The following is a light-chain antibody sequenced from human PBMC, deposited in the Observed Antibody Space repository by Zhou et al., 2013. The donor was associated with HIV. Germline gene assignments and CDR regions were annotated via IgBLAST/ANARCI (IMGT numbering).Light chain of an antibody. V-gene: IGKV3-11*01. J-gene: IGKJ5*01. Sequence: EIVLTQSPATLSLSPGERATLSCRASQSVSSYLAWYQQKPGQAPRLLIYDASNRATGIPARFSGSGSGTDFTLTINRLDPEDFAVYYCQQYGSSPSTTFGQGTRLEIK. CDR3: QQYGSSPSTT. CDR2: DAS. CDR1: QSVSSY.